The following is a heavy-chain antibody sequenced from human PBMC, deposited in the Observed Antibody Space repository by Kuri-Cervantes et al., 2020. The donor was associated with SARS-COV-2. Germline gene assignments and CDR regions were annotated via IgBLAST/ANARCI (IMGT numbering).Heavy chain of an antibody. CDR1: GYTFTSYD. J-gene: IGHJ3*02. Sequence: ASVKVSCKASGYTFTSYDINWVRQATGQGLEWMGWMNPNSGNTGYAQKFQGRVTITRNTSISTAYMELSSLRSEDTAVYYCARAWEVAVVPAAIADDAFDIWGQGKMVTVSS. V-gene: IGHV1-8*03. CDR3: ARAWEVAVVPAAIADDAFDI. D-gene: IGHD2-2*01. CDR2: MNPNSGNT.